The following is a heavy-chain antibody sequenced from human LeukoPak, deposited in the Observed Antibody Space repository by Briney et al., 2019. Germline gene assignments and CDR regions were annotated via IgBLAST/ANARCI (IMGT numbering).Heavy chain of an antibody. CDR1: GFTFNTYA. CDR2: ISHDGSKA. CDR3: AKDGSWSCTD. V-gene: IGHV3-30*04. D-gene: IGHD2-8*02. J-gene: IGHJ4*02. Sequence: PGGSLRLSCEASGFTFNTYAMHWVRQAPGKGLEWVASISHDGSKADYIDSVKGRFTISRDNSKRTLHLQMNNLRADDTAVYYCAKDGSWSCTDWGQGALVTVSS.